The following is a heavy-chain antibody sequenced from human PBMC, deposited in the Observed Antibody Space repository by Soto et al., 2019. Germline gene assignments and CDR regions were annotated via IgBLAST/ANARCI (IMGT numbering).Heavy chain of an antibody. V-gene: IGHV3-74*01. CDR1: GFTFSSYW. CDR2: INSDGSST. CDR3: ASSSSGWASFDY. Sequence: PGGSLRLSCAASGFTFSSYWMHWVRQAPGKGLVWVSRINSDGSSTSYADSVKGRFTISRDNAKNTLYLQMNSLRAEDTAVYYCASSSSGWASFDYWGQGTLVTVSS. D-gene: IGHD6-19*01. J-gene: IGHJ4*02.